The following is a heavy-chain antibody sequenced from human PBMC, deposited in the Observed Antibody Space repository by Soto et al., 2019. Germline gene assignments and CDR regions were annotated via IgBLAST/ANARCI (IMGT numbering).Heavy chain of an antibody. J-gene: IGHJ4*02. CDR3: ARVFSGSYHYPYYFDY. V-gene: IGHV1-18*01. CDR2: ISANNGNT. CDR1: GGTFSSYT. Sequence: GASVKVSCKASGGTFSSYTISWVRQAPGQGLEWMGWISANNGNTNYAQKLQGRVTMTTDTSTSTAYMELRSLRSDDTAVYCCARVFSGSYHYPYYFDYWGQGTLVTVSS. D-gene: IGHD3-10*01.